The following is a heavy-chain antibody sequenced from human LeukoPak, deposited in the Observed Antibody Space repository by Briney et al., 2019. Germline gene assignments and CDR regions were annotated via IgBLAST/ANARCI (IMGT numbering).Heavy chain of an antibody. Sequence: PGGSLRLSCAASGFTFSDYWKLWVRQAPGKGLVWVSRITSDGITIAYADSVKGRFTISRDNDKNTLYMQMNSLRAEDTAVYYCANGYNYKFDYWGQGTLVTVSS. D-gene: IGHD5-24*01. CDR2: ITSDGITI. CDR1: GFTFSDYW. J-gene: IGHJ4*02. CDR3: ANGYNYKFDY. V-gene: IGHV3-74*01.